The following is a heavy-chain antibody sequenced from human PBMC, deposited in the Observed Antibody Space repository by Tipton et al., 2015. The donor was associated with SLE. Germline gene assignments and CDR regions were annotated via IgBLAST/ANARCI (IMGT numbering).Heavy chain of an antibody. CDR3: ARERRLPTGIGVTGNLNVSDGCDM. Sequence: TLSLTCDVSGGSISSPGYACSWVRQPPGKGLEWVGNIYHNGNTYYNPSLKSRVTISEDRAKNQFSLKLTSVTAADTALYYCARERRLPTGIGVTGNLNVSDGCDMWGQGTMVTLSS. D-gene: IGHD6-19*01. CDR2: IYHNGNT. J-gene: IGHJ3*02. CDR1: GGSISSPGYA. V-gene: IGHV4-30-2*01.